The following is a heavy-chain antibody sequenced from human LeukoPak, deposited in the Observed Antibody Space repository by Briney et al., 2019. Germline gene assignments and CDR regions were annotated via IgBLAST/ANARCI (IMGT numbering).Heavy chain of an antibody. J-gene: IGHJ6*02. Sequence: GGSLRLSCAASGFVFRNYFMSWVRQAPGKGLEWVSAITGNGANTFYADSVKGRFTISRDNSKNTLYLQMNSLRAEDTAVYYCARGFISWLLSYYYYGMDVWGQGTTVTVSS. D-gene: IGHD1-26*01. CDR1: GFVFRNYF. V-gene: IGHV3-23*01. CDR3: ARGFISWLLSYYYYGMDV. CDR2: ITGNGANT.